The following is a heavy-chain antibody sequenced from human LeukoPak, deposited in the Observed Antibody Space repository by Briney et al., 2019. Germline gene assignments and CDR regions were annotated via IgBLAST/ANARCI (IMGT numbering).Heavy chain of an antibody. V-gene: IGHV4-34*01. CDR2: INHSGST. J-gene: IGHJ6*02. CDR3: ARRRRYCSGGSCYSASYYYGMDV. Sequence: SETLSLTCAVYGASFSGYYWSWIRQPPGKGLEWIGEINHSGSTNYNPSLKSRVTISVDTSKNQFSLKLSSVTAADTAVYYCARRRRYCSGGSCYSASYYYGMDVWGQGTTVTVSS. D-gene: IGHD2-15*01. CDR1: GASFSGYY.